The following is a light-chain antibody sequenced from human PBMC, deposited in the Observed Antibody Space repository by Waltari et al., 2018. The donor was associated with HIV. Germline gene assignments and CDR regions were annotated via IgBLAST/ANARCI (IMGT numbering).Light chain of an antibody. Sequence: SYELTQPPSVSVSPGQTARIPCSGDVLAKQYAYWYQQKPGQAPVLVIYKDTERPSGIPERFSGSSSGTTDTLTISGVQPDDEADYYCQSADTSYTSRVFGIGTKVTVL. CDR1: VLAKQY. CDR3: QSADTSYTSRV. V-gene: IGLV3-25*03. J-gene: IGLJ1*01. CDR2: KDT.